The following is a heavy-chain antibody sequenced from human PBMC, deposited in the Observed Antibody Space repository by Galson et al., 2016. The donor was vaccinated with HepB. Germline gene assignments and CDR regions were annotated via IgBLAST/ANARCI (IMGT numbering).Heavy chain of an antibody. D-gene: IGHD3-22*01. V-gene: IGHV3-21*06. CDR3: AREGRPLDFDSSGYISN. CDR2: ISSSSNYI. CDR1: GFSFSDYA. J-gene: IGHJ4*02. Sequence: SLRLSCAASGFSFSDYAMNWVRQAPGKGLEWVSFISSSSNYIYYGDPVKGRFTISRDNAMNSLFLQLDSLRAEDTAVYYCAREGRPLDFDSSGYISNWGQGTQVTVSS.